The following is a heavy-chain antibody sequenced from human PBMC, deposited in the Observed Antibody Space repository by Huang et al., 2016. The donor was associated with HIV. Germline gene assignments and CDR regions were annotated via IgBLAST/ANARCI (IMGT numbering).Heavy chain of an antibody. D-gene: IGHD5-18*01. V-gene: IGHV1-69*13. CDR2: VIPVFGTT. J-gene: IGHJ6*03. CDR3: ARSQSGAATAMGSDYYYYNYMDV. CDR1: GGTFNSYA. Sequence: QVQLVQSGAEVKKPGSSVKVSCKASGGTFNSYAINWVRQAPGEGLEWMGGVIPVFGTTKSATKCQGGVTITADESTGTAYMELSSLRSNDTAVYYCARSQSGAATAMGSDYYYYNYMDVWGKGTTVTVSS.